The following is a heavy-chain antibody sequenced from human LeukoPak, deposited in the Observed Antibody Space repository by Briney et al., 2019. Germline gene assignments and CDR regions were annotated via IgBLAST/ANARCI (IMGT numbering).Heavy chain of an antibody. D-gene: IGHD3-22*01. J-gene: IGHJ4*02. CDR3: ARDPATNYYYDSSGYYSGAGY. CDR2: IWYDGSNK. V-gene: IGHV3-33*01. Sequence: GGSLRLSCAASGFTFSSYGMHWVRQAPGKGLEWVAVIWYDGSNKYYADSVKGRFTISRDNSKNTLYLQMNSLRAEDTAVYYCARDPATNYYYDSSGYYSGAGYWGQGTLVTVSS. CDR1: GFTFSSYG.